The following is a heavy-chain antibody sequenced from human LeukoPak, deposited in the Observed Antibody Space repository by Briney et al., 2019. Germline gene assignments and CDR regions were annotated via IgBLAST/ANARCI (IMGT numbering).Heavy chain of an antibody. CDR3: ARGPPYGGNPPHWYFDL. V-gene: IGHV4-4*07. J-gene: IGHJ2*01. Sequence: PSETLSLTCTVSGGSISSYYWSWIRQPAGKGLEWIGRIYTSGSTNYNPSLKSRVTMSVDTSKNQFSLKLSSVTAADTAVDYCARGPPYGGNPPHWYFDLWGRGTLVTVSS. CDR2: IYTSGST. D-gene: IGHD4-23*01. CDR1: GGSISSYY.